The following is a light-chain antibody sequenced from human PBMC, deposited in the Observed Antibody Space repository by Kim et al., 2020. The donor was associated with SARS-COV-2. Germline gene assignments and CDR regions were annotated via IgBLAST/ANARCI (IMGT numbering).Light chain of an antibody. CDR2: DKK. V-gene: IGLV3-19*01. CDR1: SLRSYY. Sequence: SSELTQDPAVSVALGQTVRITCQGDSLRSYYTSWYQQKPGQAPVLVLYDKKNRPSGIPDRFSGSKSGTSASLAISGLQSEDEADYYCAAWDDSLNGWVFGGGTQLTVL. J-gene: IGLJ3*02. CDR3: AAWDDSLNGWV.